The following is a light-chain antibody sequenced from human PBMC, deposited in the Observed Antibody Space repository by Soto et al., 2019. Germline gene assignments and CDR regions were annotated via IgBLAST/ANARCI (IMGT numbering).Light chain of an antibody. CDR1: SSNIGRSN. J-gene: IGLJ3*02. CDR2: RNN. Sequence: QLVLTQPPSASGTPGQRVTISCFGSSSNIGRSNVNWFQQVPGTAPKLLIYRNNQRPSGVPDRFSGSKSGTSASLAISGLQSEDEADYYCASWDHSLNCWVFGEGTKLTVL. V-gene: IGLV1-44*01. CDR3: ASWDHSLNCWV.